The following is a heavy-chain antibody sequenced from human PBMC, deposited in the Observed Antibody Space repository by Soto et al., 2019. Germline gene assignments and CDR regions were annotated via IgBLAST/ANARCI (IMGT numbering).Heavy chain of an antibody. V-gene: IGHV4-30-4*01. CDR3: ARGLVIRPYYYHGMDV. CDR2: ISSIGST. CDR1: GGSIRVVHYF. D-gene: IGHD3-9*01. Sequence: QVQLQESGPGLVKPSQTLSLTCTVSGGSIRVVHYFCVWIRKSPGKGLVWIGYISSIGSTYYNPSLKSRVSVSRDTSKNQFSLKLSSVTTTDTAVYYCARGLVIRPYYYHGMDVWGQGTTVTVSS. J-gene: IGHJ6*02.